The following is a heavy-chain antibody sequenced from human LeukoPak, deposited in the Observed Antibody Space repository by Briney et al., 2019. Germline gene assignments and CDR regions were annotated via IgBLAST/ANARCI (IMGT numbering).Heavy chain of an antibody. CDR3: APPPYGDYGSRMYGMDV. Sequence: PSETLPLTCTVSGGSISSSSYYWGWIRQPPGKGLEWIGEINHSGSTNYNPSLKSRVTISVDTSKNQFSLKLSSVTAADTAVYYCAPPPYGDYGSRMYGMDVWGQGTTVTVSS. CDR2: INHSGST. D-gene: IGHD4-17*01. V-gene: IGHV4-39*07. CDR1: GGSISSSSYY. J-gene: IGHJ6*02.